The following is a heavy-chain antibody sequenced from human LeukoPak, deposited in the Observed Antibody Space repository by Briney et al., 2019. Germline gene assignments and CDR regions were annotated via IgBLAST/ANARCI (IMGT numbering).Heavy chain of an antibody. CDR1: GGSFSGYY. J-gene: IGHJ4*02. V-gene: IGHV4-59*08. Sequence: SETLSLTCAVYGGSFSGYYWSWIRQPPGKGLEWIGYMYYSGSTNYNPSLKSRVTISVDTSKNQVSLKLSSVTAADTAVYYCAKLYSSGWYGFFDNWGQGTLVTVSS. CDR3: AKLYSSGWYGFFDN. CDR2: MYYSGST. D-gene: IGHD6-19*01.